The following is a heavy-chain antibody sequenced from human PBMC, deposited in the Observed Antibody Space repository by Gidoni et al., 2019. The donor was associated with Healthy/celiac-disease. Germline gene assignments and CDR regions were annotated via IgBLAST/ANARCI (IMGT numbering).Heavy chain of an antibody. CDR2: IYYSGST. J-gene: IGHJ6*02. CDR1: AGSIPSGGYY. Sequence: QVQLQESGPGLVKHSPTLSLPCTVSAGSIPSGGYYWSWIRQHPGKGLEWIGYIYYSGSTYYNPSLKSRVTISVDTSKNQFSLKLSSVTAADTAVYYCARDPARGGFGYYYGMDVWGQGTTVTVSS. CDR3: ARDPARGGFGYYYGMDV. V-gene: IGHV4-31*03. D-gene: IGHD5-12*01.